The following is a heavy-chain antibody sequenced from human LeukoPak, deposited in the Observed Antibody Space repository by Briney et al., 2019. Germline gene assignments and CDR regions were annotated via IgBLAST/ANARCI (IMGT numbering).Heavy chain of an antibody. Sequence: SQTLSLTCTVSGGSISSGGYYWSWIRQHPGKGLEWIGYIYYSGSTYYNPSLKSRVTISVDTSKNQFSLKLSSATAADTAVYYCARVEDSSGYYYGLDYWGQGTLVTVSS. CDR1: GGSISSGGYY. D-gene: IGHD3-22*01. CDR2: IYYSGST. CDR3: ARVEDSSGYYYGLDY. V-gene: IGHV4-31*03. J-gene: IGHJ4*02.